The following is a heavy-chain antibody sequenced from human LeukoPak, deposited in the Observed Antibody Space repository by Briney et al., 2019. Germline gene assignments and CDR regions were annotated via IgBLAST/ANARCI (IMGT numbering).Heavy chain of an antibody. CDR3: AKALYDVSYYYYMDV. V-gene: IGHV3-23*01. D-gene: IGHD3/OR15-3a*01. J-gene: IGHJ6*03. Sequence: GGSLRLSCAASGFTFSSYAISWVRQAPGKGLQWVSTISGSGGSTYYADSVKGRLTISRDNSKNTLYLQMNSLRAEDTAVYYCAKALYDVSYYYYMDVWGKGTTVTVSS. CDR1: GFTFSSYA. CDR2: ISGSGGST.